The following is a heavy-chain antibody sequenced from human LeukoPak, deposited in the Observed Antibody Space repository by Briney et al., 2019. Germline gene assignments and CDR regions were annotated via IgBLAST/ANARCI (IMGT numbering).Heavy chain of an antibody. CDR2: ISYDGSNK. V-gene: IGHV3-30*03. D-gene: IGHD6-19*01. CDR3: AGGQMFTSGGFDD. CDR1: GFTFSSYD. Sequence: GGSLRRSCAASGFTFSSYDMHWVRQAPGKGLEWVAVISYDGSNKYYAASVKGRFTISRDNSKNTLYLQMNSRRPEDTAVYYCAGGQMFTSGGFDDWGQGTLVTVSS. J-gene: IGHJ4*02.